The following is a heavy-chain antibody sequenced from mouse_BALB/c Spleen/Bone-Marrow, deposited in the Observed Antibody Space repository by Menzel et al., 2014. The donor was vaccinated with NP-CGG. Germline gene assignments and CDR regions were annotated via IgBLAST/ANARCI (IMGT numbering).Heavy chain of an antibody. CDR2: INPYNDGT. J-gene: IGHJ3*01. Sequence: EVQLQESGPELVKPGASVKMSCKASGYTFTSYVMHWVKQKPGQGLEWIGYINPYNDGTKYNEKFKGKATLTSDKSSSTAFMDLSSLVSEDSAVYYCAPGDFAYWGQATPVTVSA. CDR1: GYTFTSYV. CDR3: APGDFAY. V-gene: IGHV1-14*01.